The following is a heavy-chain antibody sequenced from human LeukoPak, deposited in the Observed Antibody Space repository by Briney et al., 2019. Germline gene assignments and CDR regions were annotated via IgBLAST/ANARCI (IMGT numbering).Heavy chain of an antibody. CDR3: ARVDSSSWSFDY. J-gene: IGHJ4*02. CDR1: GYTFTSYG. Sequence: SVKVSCKASGYTFTSYGISWVRQAPGQGLEWMGGIIPIFGTANYAQKFQGRVTITADKSTSTAYMELSSLRSEDTAVYYCARVDSSSWSFDYWGQGTLVTVSS. V-gene: IGHV1-69*06. D-gene: IGHD6-13*01. CDR2: IIPIFGTA.